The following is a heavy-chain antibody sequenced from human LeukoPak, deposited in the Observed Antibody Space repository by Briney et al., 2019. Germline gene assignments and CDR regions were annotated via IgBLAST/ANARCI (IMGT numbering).Heavy chain of an antibody. D-gene: IGHD3-16*01. Sequence: GGSLRLSCAASGFTLSTYWMTWVRQVPGKGLEWVANIKQDGSETYYVDSVKGRFTISRDNAENSLYLQMNTLRDEDTAVYYCARSRGLDYWGQGTLVTVSS. J-gene: IGHJ4*02. CDR3: ARSRGLDY. V-gene: IGHV3-7*04. CDR1: GFTLSTYW. CDR2: IKQDGSET.